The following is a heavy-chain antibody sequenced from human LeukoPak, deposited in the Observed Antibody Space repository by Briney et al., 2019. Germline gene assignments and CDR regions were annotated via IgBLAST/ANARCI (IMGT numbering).Heavy chain of an antibody. D-gene: IGHD2-8*01. Sequence: GGSLRLSCEGSGFAFNVFGMHWIRQALGKGLEWVAFIKSDGVFTNYAEAVKGRFTISRDNLDNTVFLQMESVRPDDTAVYYCARKLMSSRRFEYWGQGTLVTVSS. J-gene: IGHJ4*02. CDR3: ARKLMSSRRFEY. CDR1: GFAFNVFG. CDR2: IKSDGVFT. V-gene: IGHV3-30*02.